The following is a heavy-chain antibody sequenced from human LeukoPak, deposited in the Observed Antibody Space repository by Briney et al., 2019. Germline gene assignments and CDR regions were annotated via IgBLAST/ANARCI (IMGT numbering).Heavy chain of an antibody. CDR1: GGSISSYY. V-gene: IGHV4-59*01. CDR2: IYYSGST. J-gene: IGHJ3*02. Sequence: PSETLSLTCTVSGGSISSYYWSWIRQPPGKGLEWIGYIYYSGSTNYNPSLKSRVTIPVDTSKNQFSLKLSSVTAADTAVYYCAREGDYDILTGRGPAFDIWGQGTMVTVSS. CDR3: AREGDYDILTGRGPAFDI. D-gene: IGHD3-9*01.